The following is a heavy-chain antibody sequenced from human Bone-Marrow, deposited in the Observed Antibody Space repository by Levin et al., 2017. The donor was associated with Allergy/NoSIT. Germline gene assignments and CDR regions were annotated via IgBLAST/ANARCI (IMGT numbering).Heavy chain of an antibody. CDR3: ARLGTTFGTFLTEYYHGLDV. CDR1: GFDFSTFH. CDR2: ISGSSSYI. D-gene: IGHD3-3*01. V-gene: IGHV3-21*06. J-gene: IGHJ6*02. Sequence: GGSLRLSCAAFGFDFSTFHIHWVRQAPGKGLEWVSSISGSSSYIYYAESVRGRFTISRDNAKNSLYLQMTGLRAEDTAVYYCARLGTTFGTFLTEYYHGLDVWGQGTTVNVSS.